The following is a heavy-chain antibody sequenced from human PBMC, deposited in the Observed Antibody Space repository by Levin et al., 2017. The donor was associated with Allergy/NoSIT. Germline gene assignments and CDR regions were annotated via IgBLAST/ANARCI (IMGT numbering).Heavy chain of an antibody. D-gene: IGHD1-1*01. CDR2: IFTRGST. J-gene: IGHJ5*02. CDR1: GDSINTDTYY. CDR3: VREATGVGGGFFDP. V-gene: IGHV4-61*02. Sequence: SQTLSLTCGVSGDSINTDTYYWSWIRLPAGKGLEWVGRIFTRGSTNYNPSLKSRVAISADVSKNRFSLNLTSVTAADTAVYYCVREATGVGGGFFDPWGQGILVTVSS.